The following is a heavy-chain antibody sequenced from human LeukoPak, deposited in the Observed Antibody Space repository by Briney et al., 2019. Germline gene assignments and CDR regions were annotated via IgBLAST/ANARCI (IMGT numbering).Heavy chain of an antibody. Sequence: GRSLRLSCAASGFTFSSYGMHWVRQAPGKGLEWVAVIWYDGSNKYYADSAKGRFTISRDNSKNTLYLQMNSLRGEDTAVYYCARGRYSGYDFFDYWGQGTLVTVSS. CDR2: IWYDGSNK. J-gene: IGHJ4*02. V-gene: IGHV3-33*01. D-gene: IGHD5-12*01. CDR3: ARGRYSGYDFFDY. CDR1: GFTFSSYG.